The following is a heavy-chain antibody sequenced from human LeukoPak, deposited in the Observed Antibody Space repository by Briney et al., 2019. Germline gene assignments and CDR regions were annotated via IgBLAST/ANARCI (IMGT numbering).Heavy chain of an antibody. V-gene: IGHV3-21*01. J-gene: IGHJ4*02. CDR1: GLGFSSFS. Sequence: GGSPRLSCAASGLGFSSFSFNWIRQAPGKGLEWVSSITPTTSYIYYADSVRGRFTISRENAKNSLYLQMNSLRAEDTAVYYCARIRRTSDSSGYYYYYDYWGQGTLVTVSS. CDR2: ITPTTSYI. D-gene: IGHD3-22*01. CDR3: ARIRRTSDSSGYYYYYDY.